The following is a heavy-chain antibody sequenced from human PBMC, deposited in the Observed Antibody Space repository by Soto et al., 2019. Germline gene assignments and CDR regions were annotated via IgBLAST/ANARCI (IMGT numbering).Heavy chain of an antibody. CDR3: AKDAYGSGALNDYFGMDV. J-gene: IGHJ6*02. V-gene: IGHV3-23*01. Sequence: VQLLESGGGLVQPGGSLRRSCAAAGFTFSSYAMSWVRQAPGKGLEWVSAISGSGGSTYYADSVKGRFTIAREKSKNTLYLHMNSLRAEDTAVYYCAKDAYGSGALNDYFGMDVWGQGTTGTVSS. D-gene: IGHD3-10*01. CDR2: ISGSGGST. CDR1: GFTFSSYA.